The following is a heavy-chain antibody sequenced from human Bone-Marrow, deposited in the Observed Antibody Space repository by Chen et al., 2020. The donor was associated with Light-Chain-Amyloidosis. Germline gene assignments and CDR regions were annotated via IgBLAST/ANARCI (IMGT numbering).Heavy chain of an antibody. CDR3: ARDFWVAGFTTTNWFDP. CDR2: INLNSGDT. Sequence: QVQMVQSGAEVRKPGASVKVSCKTSGFTFTNYRIHWVRQAPGKGLEWMGWINLNSGDTKYAEKFQGRVTLTRDTSTTTSYMELSGLRSDDTALYYCARDFWVAGFTTTNWFDPWGQGTLITVSS. V-gene: IGHV1-2*02. D-gene: IGHD3-3*01. J-gene: IGHJ5*02. CDR1: GFTFTNYR.